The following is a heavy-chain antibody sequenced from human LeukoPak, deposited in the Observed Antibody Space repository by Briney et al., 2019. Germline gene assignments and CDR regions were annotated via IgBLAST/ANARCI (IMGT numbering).Heavy chain of an antibody. CDR3: ASGGIAARKPSYYYYYYYMDV. CDR1: GGTFSSYA. CDR2: IIPIFGTA. V-gene: IGHV1-69*05. D-gene: IGHD6-6*01. J-gene: IGHJ6*03. Sequence: ASVKVSCKASGGTFSSYAISWMRQAPGQGLEWMGGIIPIFGTANYAQKFQGRVTITTDESTSTAYMELSSLRSEDTAVYYCASGGIAARKPSYYYYYYYMDVWGKGTTVTVSS.